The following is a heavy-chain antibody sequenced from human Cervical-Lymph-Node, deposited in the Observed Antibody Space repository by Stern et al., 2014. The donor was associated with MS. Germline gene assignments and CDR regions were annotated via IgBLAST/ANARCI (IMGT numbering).Heavy chain of an antibody. J-gene: IGHJ6*02. D-gene: IGHD1-26*01. V-gene: IGHV1-69*01. CDR1: GGTFSSYA. Sequence: QVQLVESGAEVKKPGSSVKVSCKASGGTFSSYAISWVRQAPGQGLEWMGGIIPIFGTANYAQQFQGRVTIPPADSTSTAYLQLSSLRSEDTAVYYCARGELKEGLVPGMDVWGQGTTVTVSS. CDR2: IIPIFGTA. CDR3: ARGELKEGLVPGMDV.